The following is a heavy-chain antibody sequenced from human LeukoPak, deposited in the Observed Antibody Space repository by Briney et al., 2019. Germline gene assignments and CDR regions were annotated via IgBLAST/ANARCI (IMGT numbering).Heavy chain of an antibody. CDR1: GGTFSSYT. Sequence: SVKVSCKASGGTFSSYTISWVRQAPGQGLEWMGRIIPILGIANYAQKFQGRVTITADKSTSTAYMELSSLRSEDTAVYCCARDHCSSTSCYSNFDYWGQGTLVTVSS. D-gene: IGHD2-2*01. J-gene: IGHJ4*02. CDR2: IIPILGIA. V-gene: IGHV1-69*04. CDR3: ARDHCSSTSCYSNFDY.